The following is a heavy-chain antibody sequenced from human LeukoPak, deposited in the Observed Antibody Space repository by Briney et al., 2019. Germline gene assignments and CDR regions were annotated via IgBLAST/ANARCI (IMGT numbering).Heavy chain of an antibody. D-gene: IGHD5-24*01. CDR2: ISYDGSNK. J-gene: IGHJ3*02. CDR3: ARDWGDGYNFDAFDI. V-gene: IGHV3-30*03. Sequence: GGSLRLSCAASGFTFSSYGMHWVRQAPGKGLEWVAVISYDGSNKYYADSVKGRFTISRDNSKNTLYLQMNSLRAEDTAVYYCARDWGDGYNFDAFDIWGQGTMVTVSS. CDR1: GFTFSSYG.